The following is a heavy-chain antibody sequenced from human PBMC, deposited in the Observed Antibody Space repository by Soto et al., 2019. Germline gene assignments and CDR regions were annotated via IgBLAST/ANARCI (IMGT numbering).Heavy chain of an antibody. V-gene: IGHV1-69*13. D-gene: IGHD2-15*01. Sequence: SVKVSCKASGGTFSSYAISWVRQAPGQGLEWMGGIIPIFGTANYAQKFQGRVTITADESTSTAYMELSSLRSEDTAVYYCARDRSGGSPVYFDYWGQGTLVTVS. J-gene: IGHJ4*02. CDR3: ARDRSGGSPVYFDY. CDR1: GGTFSSYA. CDR2: IIPIFGTA.